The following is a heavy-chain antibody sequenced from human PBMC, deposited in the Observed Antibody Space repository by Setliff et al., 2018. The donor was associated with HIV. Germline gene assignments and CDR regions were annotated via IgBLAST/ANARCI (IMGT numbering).Heavy chain of an antibody. Sequence: PSETLSLTCTVSGYSISSGYYWGWIRQPPGKGLEWIGGIYHSGSTYYNPSLKSRVTISVDTSKNQFFLKVTSVTAADTAVYYCAREFNYFGDYASGQGTLVTVSS. J-gene: IGHJ5*02. D-gene: IGHD4-17*01. CDR3: AREFNYFGDYA. CDR2: IYHSGST. V-gene: IGHV4-38-2*02. CDR1: GYSISSGYY.